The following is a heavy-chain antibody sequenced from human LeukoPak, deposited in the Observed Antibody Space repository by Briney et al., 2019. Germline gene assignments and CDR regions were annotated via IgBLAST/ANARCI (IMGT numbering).Heavy chain of an antibody. Sequence: GGSLRLSCAASGFTFSNNWMTWVRQAPGKGLEWVASVKKDASEKYYVDSVKGRFTISRDNAKNSLYLQMNSLRAEDTAVYYCARVPMARPNYYYYYYMDVWGKGTTVTVSS. J-gene: IGHJ6*03. V-gene: IGHV3-7*01. CDR2: VKKDASEK. CDR1: GFTFSNNW. D-gene: IGHD5-24*01. CDR3: ARVPMARPNYYYYYYMDV.